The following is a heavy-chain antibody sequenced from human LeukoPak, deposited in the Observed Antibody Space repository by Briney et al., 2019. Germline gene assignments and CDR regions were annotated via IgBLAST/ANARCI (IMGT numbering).Heavy chain of an antibody. CDR1: GYTFTGYY. D-gene: IGHD3-22*01. J-gene: IGHJ4*02. CDR2: INPSGGST. Sequence: ASVKVSCKASGYTFTGYYMHWVRQAPGQGLEWMGIINPSGGSTSYAQKFQGRVTMTRDMSTSTVYMELSRLRSDDTAVYYCAREVDYYDTSDYFPLGYWGQGTLVTVSS. CDR3: AREVDYYDTSDYFPLGY. V-gene: IGHV1-46*01.